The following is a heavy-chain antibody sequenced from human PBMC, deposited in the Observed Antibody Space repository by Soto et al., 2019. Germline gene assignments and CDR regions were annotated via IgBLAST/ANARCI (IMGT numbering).Heavy chain of an antibody. CDR3: ARTPSDNYYYYYYMDV. CDR1: GFTFSDYY. Sequence: GGSLRLSCAASGFTFSDYYMSWIRQAPGKGLEWVSYISSSGSTIYYADSVKGRFTISRDNAKNSLYLQMNSLRAEDTAVYYCARTPSDNYYYYYYMDVWGKGTTVTVSS. V-gene: IGHV3-11*01. J-gene: IGHJ6*03. CDR2: ISSSGSTI.